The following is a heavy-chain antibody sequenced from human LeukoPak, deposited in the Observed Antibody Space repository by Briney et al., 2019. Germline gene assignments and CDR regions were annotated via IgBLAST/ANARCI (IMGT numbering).Heavy chain of an antibody. D-gene: IGHD6-13*01. CDR3: AGESSSSWYGNWFDP. J-gene: IGHJ5*02. CDR2: IYYSGST. CDR1: GGSISSYY. V-gene: IGHV4-59*01. Sequence: SETLSLTCTVSGGSISSYYWSWIRQPPGKGLEWIGYIYYSGSTNYNPSLKSRVTISVDTSKNQFSLKLNSVTAADTAVYYCAGESSSSWYGNWFDPWGQGTLVTVSS.